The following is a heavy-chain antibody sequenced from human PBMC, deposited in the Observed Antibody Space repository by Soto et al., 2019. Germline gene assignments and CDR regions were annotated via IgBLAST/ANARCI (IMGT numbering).Heavy chain of an antibody. V-gene: IGHV3-33*01. CDR3: VRDGIGGTAFRGFCDY. Sequence: QEQLVESGGGVVQPGTSLRLSCAASGSIFSGYGMHWVRQAPGKGLEWVAVIWYDGSNKYYADSVKGRFTISRDNSKNMLYLQMDSLRAEDTAVYYCVRDGIGGTAFRGFCDYWGQGALVTVSS. J-gene: IGHJ4*02. D-gene: IGHD1-7*01. CDR1: GSIFSGYG. CDR2: IWYDGSNK.